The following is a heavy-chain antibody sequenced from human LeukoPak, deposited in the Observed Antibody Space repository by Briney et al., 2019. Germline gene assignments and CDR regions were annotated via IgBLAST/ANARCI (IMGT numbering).Heavy chain of an antibody. CDR3: ARGSSTVDY. Sequence: ASVKVSCKASGYTLTSYDINWVRQATGQGLEWMGWMNPNSGNTGYAQKFQGRVTITSNTTISTAYMELSSLRSEDTAVYYCARGSSTVDYWGQGTLVTVSS. CDR2: MNPNSGNT. CDR1: GYTLTSYD. J-gene: IGHJ4*02. D-gene: IGHD2-2*01. V-gene: IGHV1-8*03.